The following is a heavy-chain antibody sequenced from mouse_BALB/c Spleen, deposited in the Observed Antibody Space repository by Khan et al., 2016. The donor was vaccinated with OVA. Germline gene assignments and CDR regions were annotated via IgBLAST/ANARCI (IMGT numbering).Heavy chain of an antibody. D-gene: IGHD2-2*01. V-gene: IGHV1S135*01. J-gene: IGHJ3*01. CDR1: GYSFTSYY. Sequence: VQLQQSGPELMKPGASVKISCKASGYSFTSYYIHWVMQSHGKSLEWIGYIDPFSGGTTYNQKFKGKATLTVDKSSSTAYIHLSSLTSEDSAVYYCTRHGYVAWFTYWGQGTLVTVSA. CDR3: TRHGYVAWFTY. CDR2: IDPFSGGT.